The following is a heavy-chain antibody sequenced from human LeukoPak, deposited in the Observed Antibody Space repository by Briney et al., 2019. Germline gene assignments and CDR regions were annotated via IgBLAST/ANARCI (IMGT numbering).Heavy chain of an antibody. Sequence: PGGSLRLSCTVSGFTVRSNHMAWVRQAPGKGLQWVSVVYDGDNTYYTDSVRGRFTISRDNSKNTLYLQMNSLRAEDTAVYYCAKWAYYFDYWGQGTLVTVSS. V-gene: IGHV3-66*01. J-gene: IGHJ4*02. CDR3: AKWAYYFDY. D-gene: IGHD2-8*01. CDR2: VYDGDNT. CDR1: GFTVRSNH.